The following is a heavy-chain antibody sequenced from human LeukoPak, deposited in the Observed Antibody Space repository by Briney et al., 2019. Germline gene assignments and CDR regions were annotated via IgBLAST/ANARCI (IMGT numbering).Heavy chain of an antibody. V-gene: IGHV4-34*01. Sequence: PSETLSLTCAVYGGSFSGYYWSWIRQPPGKGLEWIGEINHSGSTNYNPSLKSRVTISVDTSKNQFSLKLSSVTAADTAVYYCARGRVLRYCSGGSCYPIGYWGQGTLVTVSS. CDR3: ARGRVLRYCSGGSCYPIGY. CDR1: GGSFSGYY. D-gene: IGHD2-15*01. CDR2: INHSGST. J-gene: IGHJ4*02.